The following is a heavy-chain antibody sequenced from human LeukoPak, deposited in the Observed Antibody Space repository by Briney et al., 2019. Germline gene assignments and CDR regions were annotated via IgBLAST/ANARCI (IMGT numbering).Heavy chain of an antibody. CDR1: GGAFSSYA. J-gene: IGHJ4*02. CDR2: IIPIFGTA. CDR3: AMGSSILLWYLDY. V-gene: IGHV1-69*05. Sequence: SVKVSCKASGGAFSSYAISWVRQAPGQGLEWMGRIIPIFGTANYAQKFQGRVTITTDESTSTAYMELSSLRSEDTAVYYCAMGSSILLWYLDYWGLGTLVTVSS. D-gene: IGHD2-21*01.